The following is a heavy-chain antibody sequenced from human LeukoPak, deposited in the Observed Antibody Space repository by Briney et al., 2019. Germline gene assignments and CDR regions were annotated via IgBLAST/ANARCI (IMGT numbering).Heavy chain of an antibody. CDR2: VYYSGST. V-gene: IGHV4-59*01. D-gene: IGHD3-22*01. Sequence: SETLSLTCTVSGGSISSYYWSWIRQPPGRGLEWLGYVYYSGSTNYNPSLKSRVTISVDTSKSQFSLNLSSVTAADTAVYYCARDVFSGYHDSWGQGTLVTVSS. CDR3: ARDVFSGYHDS. J-gene: IGHJ4*02. CDR1: GGSISSYY.